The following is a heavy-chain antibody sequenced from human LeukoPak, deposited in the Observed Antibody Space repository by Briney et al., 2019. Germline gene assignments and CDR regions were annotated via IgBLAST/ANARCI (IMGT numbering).Heavy chain of an antibody. D-gene: IGHD5-18*01. CDR3: AASYVDTAFDI. Sequence: SETLSLTCTVSGGSISSSSYFWGWIRQPPGKGLEWIGSIYYSGITYYNPSLKSRVTISVDTTKNQFSLKLSSVAAADTAVYYCAASYVDTAFDIWGQGTMVTVSS. CDR2: IYYSGIT. J-gene: IGHJ3*02. V-gene: IGHV4-39*01. CDR1: GGSISSSSYF.